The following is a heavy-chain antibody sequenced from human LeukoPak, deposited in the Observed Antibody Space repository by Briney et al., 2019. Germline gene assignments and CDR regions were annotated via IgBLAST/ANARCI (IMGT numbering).Heavy chain of an antibody. Sequence: PSETLSLTCTVSGVSISSYYWSWIRQPPGKGLEWIGYIYYSGSTNYNPSLKSRVTISVDTSKNQLSLKLSSVTAADTAVYYCARTLGGAFDYWGQGTLVTVSS. CDR2: IYYSGST. CDR3: ARTLGGAFDY. V-gene: IGHV4-59*01. J-gene: IGHJ4*02. D-gene: IGHD1-26*01. CDR1: GVSISSYY.